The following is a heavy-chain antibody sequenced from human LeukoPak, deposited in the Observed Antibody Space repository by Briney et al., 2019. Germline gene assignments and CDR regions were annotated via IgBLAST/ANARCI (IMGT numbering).Heavy chain of an antibody. D-gene: IGHD6-19*01. Sequence: GGSLRLSCAASGFTFNNYWTHWVRRAPGKGLVWVSRISTDGSSTSYADSVEGRFTISRDNAKNTLYLQMNSLRTEDTAVYYCARRTVAGSLDYWGQGSLVPVSS. CDR1: GFTFNNYW. CDR3: ARRTVAGSLDY. J-gene: IGHJ4*02. CDR2: ISTDGSST. V-gene: IGHV3-74*01.